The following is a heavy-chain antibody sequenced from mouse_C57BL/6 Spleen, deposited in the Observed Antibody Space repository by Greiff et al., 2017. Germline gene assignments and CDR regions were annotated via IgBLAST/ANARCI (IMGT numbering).Heavy chain of an antibody. CDR1: GYTFTSYT. V-gene: IGHV1-4*01. J-gene: IGHJ2*01. CDR2: INPSSGYT. D-gene: IGHD2-1*01. CDR3: ARSVYYYFDY. Sequence: VQLVESGAELARPGASVKMSCKASGYTFTSYTMHWVKQRPGQGLEWIGYINPSSGYTKYNQKFKDKATLTADKSSSTAYMQLSSLTSEDSAVYYCARSVYYYFDYWGQGTTLTVSS.